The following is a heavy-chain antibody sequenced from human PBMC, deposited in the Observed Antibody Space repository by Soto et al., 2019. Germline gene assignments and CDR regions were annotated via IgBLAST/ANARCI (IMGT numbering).Heavy chain of an antibody. Sequence: PSETLSLTCTVSGGSISSGDYYWSWIRQPPGKGLEWIGDIYYSGSTYYNPSLKNRLNKSVDTSKNQFSLKLSSVTAAVTVVYYCARDKITGLFDYWGQGTLVTVSS. CDR2: IYYSGST. CDR1: GGSISSGDYY. V-gene: IGHV4-30-4*01. D-gene: IGHD2-8*02. CDR3: ARDKITGLFDY. J-gene: IGHJ4*02.